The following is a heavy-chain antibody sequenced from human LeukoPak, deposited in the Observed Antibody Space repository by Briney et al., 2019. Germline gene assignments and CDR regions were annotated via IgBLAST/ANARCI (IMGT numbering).Heavy chain of an antibody. V-gene: IGHV4-4*02. CDR2: IYHSGST. Sequence: SETLSLTCAVSGGSISSSNWWSWVRQPPGKGLEWIGEIYHSGSTNYNPSLKSRVTISVDTSKNQFSLKLSSVTAADTAVYYCASPASLRRYFQHWGQGTLVTVSS. J-gene: IGHJ1*01. CDR3: ASPASLRRYFQH. D-gene: IGHD3-10*01. CDR1: GGSISSSNW.